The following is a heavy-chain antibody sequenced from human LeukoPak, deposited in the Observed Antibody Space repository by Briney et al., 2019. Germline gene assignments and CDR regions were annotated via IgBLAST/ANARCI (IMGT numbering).Heavy chain of an antibody. CDR2: ISSSGSII. D-gene: IGHD6-19*01. V-gene: IGHV3-48*03. J-gene: IGHJ4*02. CDR1: GFTFSGYE. Sequence: GGSLRLSCAASGFTFSGYEMNWVRQAPGKGLEWVSYISSSGSIIYYADSVKGRFTISRDNAKNSLYLQMNSLRAEDTAVYYCTRDDAGYSSGWYWVYWGQGTLVTVSS. CDR3: TRDDAGYSSGWYWVY.